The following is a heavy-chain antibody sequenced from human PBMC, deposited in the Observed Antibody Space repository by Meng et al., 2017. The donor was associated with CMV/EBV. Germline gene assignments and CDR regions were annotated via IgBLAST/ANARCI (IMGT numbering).Heavy chain of an antibody. Sequence: GESLKISCAASGFTFSNAWMSWVRQAPGKGLEWVGRIKSKTDGGTTDYAAPVKGRFTISRNDTKNTLYLQMNSLKTEDTAVYYCTTVLGGDYEYYIDYWGQGTLVTVSS. V-gene: IGHV3-15*01. CDR2: IKSKTDGGTT. D-gene: IGHD4-17*01. CDR1: GFTFSNAW. J-gene: IGHJ4*02. CDR3: TTVLGGDYEYYIDY.